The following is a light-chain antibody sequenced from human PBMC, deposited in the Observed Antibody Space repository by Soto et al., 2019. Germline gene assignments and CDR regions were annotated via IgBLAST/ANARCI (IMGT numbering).Light chain of an antibody. CDR3: GSYSSTDTPFV. Sequence: QSALAQPSSVSGSPGQWIPISCTGTSTDVGGYNYVSWYQHHSGKAPKLLIYEVTNRPSGISDRFSGSKSVNTASLTISGLQAEDESDYYCGSYSSTDTPFVFGTGTKLTVL. V-gene: IGLV2-14*01. CDR1: STDVGGYNY. CDR2: EVT. J-gene: IGLJ1*01.